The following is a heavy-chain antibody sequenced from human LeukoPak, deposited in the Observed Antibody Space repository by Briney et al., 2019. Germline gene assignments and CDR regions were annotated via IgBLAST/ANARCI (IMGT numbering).Heavy chain of an antibody. CDR3: ARDRRYYGSGYMDV. Sequence: SETLSLTCTVSGGSISSYYWSWIRQPAGKGLEWFGRIYNSGSTNYNPSLNSRVTMSVDTSKNQFSLKLSSVTAADTAVYYCARDRRYYGSGYMDVWGKGTTVTISS. D-gene: IGHD3-10*01. CDR2: IYNSGST. J-gene: IGHJ6*03. CDR1: GGSISSYY. V-gene: IGHV4-4*07.